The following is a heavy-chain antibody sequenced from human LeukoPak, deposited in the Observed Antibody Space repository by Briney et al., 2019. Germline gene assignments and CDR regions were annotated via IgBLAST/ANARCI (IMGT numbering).Heavy chain of an antibody. Sequence: SETLSLTCAVSGGSISSYYWNWIRQPAGMGLEWIGRIYASGSTNNPSLKSRDTMSLDTSKNQFSLKLSSVTAADTAVYYCAREIGYSVINWGQGTLVTVSS. CDR1: GGSISSYY. D-gene: IGHD5/OR15-5a*01. J-gene: IGHJ4*02. CDR3: AREIGYSVIN. V-gene: IGHV4-4*07. CDR2: IYASGST.